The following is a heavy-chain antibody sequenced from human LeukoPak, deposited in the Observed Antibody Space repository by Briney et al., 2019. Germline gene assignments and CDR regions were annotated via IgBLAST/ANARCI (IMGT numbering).Heavy chain of an antibody. CDR1: GYTFTSYG. CDR3: ARGHTYYDFWSGYYKAGNWFDP. V-gene: IGHV1-18*01. Sequence: ASVKVSCKASGYTFTSYGISWVRQAPGQGLEWMGWISAYNGNTSYAQKFQGRVTMTRNTSISTAYMELSSLRSEDTAVYYCARGHTYYDFWSGYYKAGNWFDPWGQGTLVTVSS. CDR2: ISAYNGNT. D-gene: IGHD3-3*01. J-gene: IGHJ5*02.